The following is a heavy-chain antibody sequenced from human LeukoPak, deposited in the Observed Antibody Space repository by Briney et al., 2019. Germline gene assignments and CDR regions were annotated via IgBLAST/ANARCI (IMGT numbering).Heavy chain of an antibody. CDR2: ISSSSSYI. J-gene: IGHJ6*03. Sequence: GGSLRLSCAASGFTFSSYSMNWVRQAPGKGLEWVSSISSSSSYIYYADSVKGRFTISRDNAKNSLYLQMNSLRAEDTAVYYCAKDGFYDFWSGYYNAGYYMDVWGKGTTVTVSS. D-gene: IGHD3-3*01. CDR3: AKDGFYDFWSGYYNAGYYMDV. CDR1: GFTFSSYS. V-gene: IGHV3-21*01.